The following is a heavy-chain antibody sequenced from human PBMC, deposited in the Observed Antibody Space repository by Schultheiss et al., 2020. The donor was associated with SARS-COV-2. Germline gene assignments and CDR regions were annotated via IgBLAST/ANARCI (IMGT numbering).Heavy chain of an antibody. D-gene: IGHD5-24*01. V-gene: IGHV3-30*04. CDR1: GFTFSSYA. CDR2: ISYDGSNK. J-gene: IGHJ6*03. CDR3: AKASRGRNYYYYMDV. Sequence: GGSLRLSCAASGFTFSSYAMHWVRQAPGKGLEWVAVISYDGSNKYYADSVKGRFTISRDNSKNTLYLQMNSLRAEDTAVYYCAKASRGRNYYYYMDVWGKGTTVTVSS.